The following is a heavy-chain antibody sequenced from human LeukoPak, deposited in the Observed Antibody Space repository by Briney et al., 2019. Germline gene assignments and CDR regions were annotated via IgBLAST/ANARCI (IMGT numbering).Heavy chain of an antibody. CDR1: GYTFTSYD. V-gene: IGHV1-8*01. Sequence: ASVKVSCKASGYTFTSYDINWVRQATGQGLEWMGWMNPNSGNTGYAQKFQGRVTMTRNTSISTAYMELSSLRSEDTAVYYCARVPSYCTGGVCCGPSDYWGQGTLVTVSS. J-gene: IGHJ4*02. CDR2: MNPNSGNT. CDR3: ARVPSYCTGGVCCGPSDY. D-gene: IGHD2-8*02.